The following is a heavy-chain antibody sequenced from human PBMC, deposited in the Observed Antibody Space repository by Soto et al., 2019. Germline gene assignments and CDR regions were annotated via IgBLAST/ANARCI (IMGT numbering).Heavy chain of an antibody. Sequence: ASGPTLVNPTQTLTLTCSFSGFSLSTDGVGIGWIRQPPGKGLEWLALIFWDGDRRHNPSLKSRLTITTDTSKTQVVLTMTNMDPVDTATYYCAHSLRRASCGGGNCYFFDFWGQGTPVTVSS. V-gene: IGHV2-5*02. CDR3: AHSLRRASCGGGNCYFFDF. J-gene: IGHJ4*02. CDR1: GFSLSTDGVG. CDR2: IFWDGDR. D-gene: IGHD2-21*01.